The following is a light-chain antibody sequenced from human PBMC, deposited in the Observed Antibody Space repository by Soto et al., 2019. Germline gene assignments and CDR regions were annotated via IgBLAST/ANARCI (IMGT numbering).Light chain of an antibody. V-gene: IGKV3-20*01. CDR3: HQYGSWPRT. Sequence: EIVLTQSPGTLSLSPGERATLSCRASQSVDSFYLAWYQQRAGQAPRLLIYGASTRTTGVPDRFSGSGSGTAFILTISRLEPEDFAAYYGHQYGSWPRTFGQGTKVEIK. CDR1: QSVDSFY. J-gene: IGKJ1*01. CDR2: GAS.